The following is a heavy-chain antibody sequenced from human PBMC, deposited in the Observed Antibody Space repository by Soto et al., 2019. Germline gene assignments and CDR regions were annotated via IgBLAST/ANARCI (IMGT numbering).Heavy chain of an antibody. CDR2: IYDSGST. V-gene: IGHV4-59*01. D-gene: IGHD3-22*01. J-gene: IGHJ6*03. CDR3: ARVSNYDWSVSGASYYYYMDV. Sequence: SETLSLTCTVSGGSISSYYWSWIRQPPGKGLEWIGYIYDSGSTNYNPSLKSRVTISVDTSKNQFSLKLSSVTAADTALYYCARVSNYDWSVSGASYYYYMDVWGKGTTVTVSS. CDR1: GGSISSYY.